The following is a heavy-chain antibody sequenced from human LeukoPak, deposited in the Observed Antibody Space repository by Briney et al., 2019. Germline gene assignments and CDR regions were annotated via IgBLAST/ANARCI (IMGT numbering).Heavy chain of an antibody. Sequence: KPSETLSLTCTVSGGSISSSSYYWGWIRQPPGKGLEWIGSIYYSGSTYYNPSLKSRVTISVDTSKNQFSLKLSSVTAADTAVYYCARGSPYGVRGVISSWGQGTLVTVSS. D-gene: IGHD3-10*01. CDR3: ARGSPYGVRGVISS. J-gene: IGHJ5*02. CDR2: IYYSGST. V-gene: IGHV4-39*07. CDR1: GGSISSSSYY.